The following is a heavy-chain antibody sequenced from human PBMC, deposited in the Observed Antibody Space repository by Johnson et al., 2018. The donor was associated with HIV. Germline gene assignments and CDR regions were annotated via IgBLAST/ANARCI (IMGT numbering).Heavy chain of an antibody. CDR1: GFTFDDYR. Sequence: VPRGGSLRLSCAASGFTFDDYRISWVRQGPGKGLEWVSGIDWNGGSTGYADSVKGRFTISRDNTKNSLHLQMNSLRAEDTAVYYCAKVEYGGLLPNDDFEIWGQGTMVTVSS. CDR3: AKVEYGGLLPNDDFEI. V-gene: IGHV3-20*04. D-gene: IGHD2-21*02. J-gene: IGHJ3*02. CDR2: IDWNGGST.